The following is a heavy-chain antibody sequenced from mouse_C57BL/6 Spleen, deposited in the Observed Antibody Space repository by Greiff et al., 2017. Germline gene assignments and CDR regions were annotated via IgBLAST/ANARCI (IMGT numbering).Heavy chain of an antibody. Sequence: VQLQQPGAELVKPGASVKMSCKASGYTFTSYWITWVKQRPGQGLEWIGDIYPGSGSTNSNEKFKSKATLTVATSSSTAYMQLSSLTSEDSAVYYCERGGIGYWGQGTTLTFSS. V-gene: IGHV1-55*01. J-gene: IGHJ2*01. CDR1: GYTFTSYW. CDR2: IYPGSGST. CDR3: ERGGIGY.